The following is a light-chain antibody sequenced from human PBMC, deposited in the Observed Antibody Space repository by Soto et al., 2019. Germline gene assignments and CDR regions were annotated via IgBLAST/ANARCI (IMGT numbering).Light chain of an antibody. Sequence: EIVLTQSPATLSLSPVERATLSCRASQSVSSSYLAWYQQNPGQAPRLLIYEASSRATGIPDRFSGSGSGTDFTLTISRLEPEDFAVYYCQQYRTFGQGTKVDIK. V-gene: IGKV3D-20*02. J-gene: IGKJ1*01. CDR1: QSVSSSY. CDR2: EAS. CDR3: QQYRT.